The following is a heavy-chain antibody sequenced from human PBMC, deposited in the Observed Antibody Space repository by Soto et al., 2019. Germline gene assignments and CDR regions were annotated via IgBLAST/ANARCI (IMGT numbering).Heavy chain of an antibody. CDR1: GGTFSSYA. D-gene: IGHD5-12*01. CDR3: GGYANYYYGMDV. Sequence: QVQLVQSGAEVKKPGSSVKVSCKASGGTFSSYAISWVRQAPGQGLEWMGGIIPIFGTANYAQKFQGRVTITADESTSTAYMELSSLRSGDTAVYYCGGYANYYYGMDVWGQGTTVTVSS. J-gene: IGHJ6*02. CDR2: IIPIFGTA. V-gene: IGHV1-69*12.